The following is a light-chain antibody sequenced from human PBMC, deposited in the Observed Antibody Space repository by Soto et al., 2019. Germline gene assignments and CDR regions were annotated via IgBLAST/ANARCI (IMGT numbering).Light chain of an antibody. CDR3: QQYGPSPMYT. CDR2: ATS. Sequence: EIVMTQSPATLSVSPGERATLSCRASQSISSRYFAWYQKKPGQAPRLLIYATSTRATGIPDRFSGSGSGTDITLTISRLEPEDFAVYYCQQYGPSPMYTFGQGTKLEIK. V-gene: IGKV3-20*01. J-gene: IGKJ2*01. CDR1: QSISSRY.